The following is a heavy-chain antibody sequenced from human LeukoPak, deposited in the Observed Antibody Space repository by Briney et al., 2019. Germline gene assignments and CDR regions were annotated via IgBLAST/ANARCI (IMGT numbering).Heavy chain of an antibody. D-gene: IGHD3-16*01. Sequence: PGESLKISCKGSGYSFTAHWIGWVRQMPGKGLEWMGMIFPGDSDTRYNPSFQGQVTISVDKSISTAYLQWSSLKASDTAMYYCARRGNYGDYWGQGTLVTVSS. V-gene: IGHV5-51*01. CDR3: ARRGNYGDY. J-gene: IGHJ4*02. CDR2: IFPGDSDT. CDR1: GYSFTAHW.